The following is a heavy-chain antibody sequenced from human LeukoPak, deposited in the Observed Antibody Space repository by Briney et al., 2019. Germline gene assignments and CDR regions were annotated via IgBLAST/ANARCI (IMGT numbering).Heavy chain of an antibody. CDR3: ATTMYYYDSSGYPPGDALDI. CDR1: GYTFTSYY. CDR2: INPSGGST. V-gene: IGHV1-46*01. J-gene: IGHJ3*02. Sequence: GASVKVSCKASGYTFTSYYMHWVRQAPGQGLEWMGIINPSGGSTSYAQKFQGRVTMTTDTSTSTAYMELRSLRSDDTAVYYCATTMYYYDSSGYPPGDALDIWGQGTMVTVSS. D-gene: IGHD3-22*01.